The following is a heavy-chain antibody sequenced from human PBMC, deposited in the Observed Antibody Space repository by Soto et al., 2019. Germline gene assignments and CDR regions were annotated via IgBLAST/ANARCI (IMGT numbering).Heavy chain of an antibody. Sequence: TSETLSLTCTVSGGSISSSSYYWGWIRQPPGKGLEWIGSIYYSGSTYYNPSLKSRVTISVDTSKNQFSLKLSSVTAADTAVHYCARKFADYADPPHPFDYWGQGTRVTVSS. D-gene: IGHD3-16*01. CDR3: ARKFADYADPPHPFDY. V-gene: IGHV4-39*01. J-gene: IGHJ4*02. CDR1: GGSISSSSYY. CDR2: IYYSGST.